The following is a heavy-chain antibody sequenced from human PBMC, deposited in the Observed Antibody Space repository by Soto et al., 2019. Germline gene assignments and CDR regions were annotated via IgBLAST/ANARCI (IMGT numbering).Heavy chain of an antibody. D-gene: IGHD2-15*01. CDR2: IYDGGST. CDR3: ARGLSSDKVGY. Sequence: QVQLQESGPGLVRPSQTLSLTCTVSGGSITSGPYYWSWIRQPPGEGLEWIGHIYDGGSTNNNPFLKSRVTMPLDTSKIQFPLNLNSVTAADTAVYYGARGLSSDKVGYWGQGALVTVTS. CDR1: GGSITSGPYY. V-gene: IGHV4-30-4*01. J-gene: IGHJ4*02.